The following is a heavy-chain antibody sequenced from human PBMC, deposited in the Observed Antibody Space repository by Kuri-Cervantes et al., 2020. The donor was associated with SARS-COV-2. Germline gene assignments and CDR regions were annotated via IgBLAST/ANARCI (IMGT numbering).Heavy chain of an antibody. CDR3: ASLPGIAPAGGYGMDV. CDR2: INHSGST. CDR1: GGSFSGYY. Sequence: GSLRLSCAVYGGSFSGYYWSWIRQPPGKGLEWIGEINHSGSTNYNPSLKSRVTISVDTSKNQISLKLSSVTAADTAVYYCASLPGIAPAGGYGMDVWGQGTTVTVSS. D-gene: IGHD6-13*01. V-gene: IGHV4-34*01. J-gene: IGHJ6*02.